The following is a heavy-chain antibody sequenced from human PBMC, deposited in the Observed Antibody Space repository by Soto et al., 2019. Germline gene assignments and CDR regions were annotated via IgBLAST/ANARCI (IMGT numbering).Heavy chain of an antibody. J-gene: IGHJ4*02. D-gene: IGHD5-18*01. CDR1: GFTFDDYA. Sequence: EAQLEESGGALVQPGRSLRLSCAASGFTFDDYAMHWVRQVLGTGLEWVSSISWNSGNIGYADSVKCRLTTSRDNDKNSLYLQMNRLRAEDTALYYCVRSKGGYSYGTPFDYWGQATLVTVSS. CDR2: ISWNSGNI. CDR3: VRSKGGYSYGTPFDY. V-gene: IGHV3-9*01.